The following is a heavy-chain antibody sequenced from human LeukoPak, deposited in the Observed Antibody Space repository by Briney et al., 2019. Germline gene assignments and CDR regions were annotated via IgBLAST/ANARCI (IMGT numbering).Heavy chain of an antibody. D-gene: IGHD3-10*01. CDR3: ARFCFGSGRPTHLDY. J-gene: IGHJ4*02. V-gene: IGHV3-11*01. Sequence: PGGSLRLSCGASRFTFTDYYMSWIRQAPGKGLECVSYISSSGSSIYYADSVKGRFTISRDNAKNSLYLQMNSLRAEDTAVYYCARFCFGSGRPTHLDYWGQGTLVTVSS. CDR2: ISSSGSSI. CDR1: RFTFTDYY.